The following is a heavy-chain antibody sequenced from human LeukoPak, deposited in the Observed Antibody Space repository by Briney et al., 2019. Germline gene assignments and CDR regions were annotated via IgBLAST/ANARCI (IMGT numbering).Heavy chain of an antibody. CDR2: IYYSGTT. CDR1: GDSVNNNHYY. V-gene: IGHV4-39*02. J-gene: IGHJ2*01. CDR3: ARDSPVYWNFDL. Sequence: SETLSLTCTVSGDSVNNNHYYWAWIRQPPGKGLEWIGSIYYSGTTYYNPSLGSRVTMSVDTSENQLSLKLTSVSAADTALYYCARDSPVYWNFDLWGRGTLVSVSS.